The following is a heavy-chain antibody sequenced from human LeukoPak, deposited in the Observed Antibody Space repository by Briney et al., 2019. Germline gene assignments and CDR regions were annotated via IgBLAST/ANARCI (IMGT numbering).Heavy chain of an antibody. V-gene: IGHV3-23*01. CDR2: LSGSGGAT. CDR3: AKDVEATGSYYFDY. D-gene: IGHD5-12*01. CDR1: GFTFKNHA. Sequence: GGSLRLSCAASGFTFKNHAMSWVRQAPGKGLEWVSGLSGSGGATYYADSVKGRFTISRDNSKNTLYLQMNGLRADDTAVYYCAKDVEATGSYYFDYWGQGTLVTVSS. J-gene: IGHJ4*02.